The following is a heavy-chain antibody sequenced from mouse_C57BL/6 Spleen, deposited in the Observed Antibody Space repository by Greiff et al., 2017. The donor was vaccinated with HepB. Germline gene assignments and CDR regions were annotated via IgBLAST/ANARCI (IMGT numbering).Heavy chain of an antibody. Sequence: EVQGVESGGGLVKPGGSLKLSCAASGFTFSDYGMHWVRQAPEKGLEWVAYISSGSSTIYYADTVKGRFTISRDNAKNTLFLQMTSLRSEDTAMYYCARDGGNMYAMDYWSQGASVTVSS. CDR1: GFTFSDYG. J-gene: IGHJ4*01. V-gene: IGHV5-17*01. CDR3: ARDGGNMYAMDY. D-gene: IGHD1-1*02. CDR2: ISSGSSTI.